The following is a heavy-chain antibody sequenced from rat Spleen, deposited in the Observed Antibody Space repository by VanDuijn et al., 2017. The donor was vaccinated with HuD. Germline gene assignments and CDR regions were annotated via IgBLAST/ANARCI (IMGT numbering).Heavy chain of an antibody. V-gene: IGHV5-31*01. J-gene: IGHJ3*01. CDR2: ISNTGGSI. CDR1: GFTFTDYA. D-gene: IGHD1-1*01. CDR3: TTVLQGHGFAY. Sequence: EVQLVESGGGLVQPGRSMKLSCAASGFTFTDYAMAWVRQAPGKGLEWVASISNTGGSIYYPDSVKGRFTISRHNTQNTLYLQMNSLRSEDTATYYCTTVLQGHGFAYWGQGTLVTVSS.